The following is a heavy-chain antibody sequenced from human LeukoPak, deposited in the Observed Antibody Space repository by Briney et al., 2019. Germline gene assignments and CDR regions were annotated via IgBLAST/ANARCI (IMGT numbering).Heavy chain of an antibody. J-gene: IGHJ4*02. Sequence: SETLSLTCTVSGGSISSYYWNWIRQPPGKGLEWIGYIYYTGSTNYNPSLKSRVTISVDTSKNQFSLKLSSVTAADTAVYYCARGPRPTTTVVYFDYWGQGTLVTVSS. CDR3: ARGPRPTTTVVYFDY. D-gene: IGHD4-23*01. V-gene: IGHV4-59*01. CDR1: GGSISSYY. CDR2: IYYTGST.